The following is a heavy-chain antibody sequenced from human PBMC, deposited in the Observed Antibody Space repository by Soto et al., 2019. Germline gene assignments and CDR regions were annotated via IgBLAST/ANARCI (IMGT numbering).Heavy chain of an antibody. CDR3: GRDRGGDVKAFDI. J-gene: IGHJ3*02. D-gene: IGHD3-10*01. CDR1: GFTFNIYS. CDR2: ISSSSSYI. V-gene: IGHV3-21*01. Sequence: EVQLVESGGGLVKPGGSLRLSCAASGFTFNIYSMNWVRQAPGNGLEWVSSISSSSSYIYYPDSVKGRFTISRDNAKNSRYLQMNSLRAEDTAVYYCGRDRGGDVKAFDIWGQGTMVTVSS.